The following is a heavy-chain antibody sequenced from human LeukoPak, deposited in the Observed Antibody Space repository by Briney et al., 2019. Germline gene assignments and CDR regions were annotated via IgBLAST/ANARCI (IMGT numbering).Heavy chain of an antibody. J-gene: IGHJ4*02. CDR3: ARGGWYYDSSGYYYNDYYFDY. CDR2: IYYSGST. V-gene: IGHV4-59*01. Sequence: SETLSLTCTVSGGSISSYYWSWIRQPPGKGLEWIGYIYYSGSTNYNPSVKSRVTISVDTSKNQFSLKLSSVTAADTAVYYCARGGWYYDSSGYYYNDYYFDYWGQGTLVTVSS. D-gene: IGHD3-22*01. CDR1: GGSISSYY.